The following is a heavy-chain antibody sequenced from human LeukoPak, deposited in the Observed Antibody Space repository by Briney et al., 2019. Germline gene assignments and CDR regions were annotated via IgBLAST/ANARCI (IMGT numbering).Heavy chain of an antibody. J-gene: IGHJ6*04. CDR2: INPSGGST. CDR1: GYTFTSYY. CDR3: ARDLSRSGDPFSYYYGMDV. D-gene: IGHD3-3*01. Sequence: ASVKVSCKASGYTFTSYYMHWVRQAPGQGLEWMGIINPSGGSTSYAQKFQGRVTITRDTSTSTVYMELSSLRSEDTAVYYCARDLSRSGDPFSYYYGMDVWGKGTTVTVSS. V-gene: IGHV1-46*01.